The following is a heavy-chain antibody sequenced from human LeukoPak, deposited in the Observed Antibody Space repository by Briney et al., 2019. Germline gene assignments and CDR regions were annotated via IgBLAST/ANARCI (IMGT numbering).Heavy chain of an antibody. CDR1: GFTFSNAW. CDR3: STDPPLIAPHA. J-gene: IGHJ4*02. Sequence: KPGGSLRLSCAASGFTFSNAWMNWVRQAPGKGLEWVGRIKSKTDGGTTDYAAPVKGRFTISRDDSKTTLYLQMNSLKTEDTAIYYCSTDPPLIAPHAWGQGALVTVSS. V-gene: IGHV3-15*01. CDR2: IKSKTDGGTT. D-gene: IGHD6-6*01.